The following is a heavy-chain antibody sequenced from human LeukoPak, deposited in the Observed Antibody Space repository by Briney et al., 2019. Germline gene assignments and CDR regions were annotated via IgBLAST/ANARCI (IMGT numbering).Heavy chain of an antibody. CDR2: IYSGGST. V-gene: IGHV3-53*04. D-gene: IGHD3-22*01. J-gene: IGHJ3*02. CDR1: GFTVSSNY. Sequence: GGSLRLSCAVSGFTVSSNYMSWVRQAPGKGLEWVSVIYSGGSTYYADSVKGRFTISRHKSKNTLYLQMNSLRAEDTAVYYCAREAYDSSAQKVGAFDIWGQGTMVTVSS. CDR3: AREAYDSSAQKVGAFDI.